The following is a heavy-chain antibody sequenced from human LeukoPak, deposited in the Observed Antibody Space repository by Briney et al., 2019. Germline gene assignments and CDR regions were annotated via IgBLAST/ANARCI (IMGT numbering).Heavy chain of an antibody. CDR1: GFTFSSYA. CDR2: ISGSGGST. J-gene: IGHJ4*02. D-gene: IGHD2-2*01. CDR3: AKVRSRAAAYYFDY. Sequence: GGALRLSCAASGFTFSSYAMSWVREARGKGLEWVSAISGSGGSTYYADSVKGRFTISRDNAKNTLYLQMNSLRAEDTAVYYCAKVRSRAAAYYFDYWGQGTLVTVSS. V-gene: IGHV3-23*01.